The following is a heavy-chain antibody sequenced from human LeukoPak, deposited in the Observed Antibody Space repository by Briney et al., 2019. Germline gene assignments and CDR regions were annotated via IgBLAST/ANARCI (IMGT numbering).Heavy chain of an antibody. CDR1: GGSISRGSYY. CDR2: IYSSGST. J-gene: IGHJ4*02. Sequence: SETLSLTCTVSGGSISRGSYYWSWIRQPAGKGLEWIGRIYSSGSTNYSPSLKSRVTISVDMSKNQFSLKLSSVTVADTAVYYCARALRGVTYSSPPRLPGYWGQGTLVTVSS. D-gene: IGHD6-13*01. V-gene: IGHV4-61*02. CDR3: ARALRGVTYSSPPRLPGY.